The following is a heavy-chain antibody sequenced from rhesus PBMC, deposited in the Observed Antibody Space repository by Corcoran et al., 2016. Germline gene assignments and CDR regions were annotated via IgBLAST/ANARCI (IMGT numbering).Heavy chain of an antibody. CDR1: GDTLTTYY. Sequence: QVQQVQFGAEIKQPGASAQLSCTASGDTLTTYYIHWGRLAPGQVLEWIGLISPYSANRDYAPTFQGRVTITTDTSTNTGYMELSSLRSEDTAVYYCTREGTVRYNRFDVWGPGVLVTVSS. D-gene: IGHD5-24*01. CDR2: ISPYSANR. J-gene: IGHJ5-1*01. CDR3: TREGTVRYNRFDV. V-gene: IGHV1-180*01.